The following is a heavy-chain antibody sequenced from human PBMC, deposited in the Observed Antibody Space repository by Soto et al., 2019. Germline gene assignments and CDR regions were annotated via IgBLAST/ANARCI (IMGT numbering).Heavy chain of an antibody. CDR3: ASFPHKLSLLRYFDWPHY. CDR2: INSDGSST. Sequence: SLRLSCAASGFTFSSYWMHWVRQAPGKGLVWVSRINSDGSSTSYADSVKGRFTISRDNAKNTLYLQMNSLRAEDTAVYYCASFPHKLSLLRYFDWPHYWGQGTLVTVSS. V-gene: IGHV3-74*01. J-gene: IGHJ4*02. D-gene: IGHD3-9*01. CDR1: GFTFSSYW.